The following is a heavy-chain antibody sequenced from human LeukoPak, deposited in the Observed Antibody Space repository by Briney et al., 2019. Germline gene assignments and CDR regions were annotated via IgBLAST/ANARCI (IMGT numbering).Heavy chain of an antibody. Sequence: SETLSLTCTVSGGSISSYYWGWIRQPPGKGLEWIGSIYYSGSTYYNPSLKSRVTISVDTSKNQFSLKLSSVTAADTAVYYCARYKQQPIGEDDYWGQGTLVTVSS. V-gene: IGHV4-39*01. J-gene: IGHJ4*02. D-gene: IGHD6-13*01. CDR2: IYYSGST. CDR1: GGSISSYY. CDR3: ARYKQQPIGEDDY.